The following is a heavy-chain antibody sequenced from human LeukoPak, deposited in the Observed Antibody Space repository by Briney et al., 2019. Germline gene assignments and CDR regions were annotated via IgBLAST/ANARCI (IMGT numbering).Heavy chain of an antibody. J-gene: IGHJ5*02. CDR2: IYYSGST. CDR3: ARADSRGGIINWFDP. D-gene: IGHD3-10*01. V-gene: IGHV4-39*07. CDR1: GGSISSSSYY. Sequence: PSETLSLTCTVSGGSISSSSYYWGWIRQPPGKGLEWIGSIYYSGSTYYNPSLKSRVTISVDTSKNQFSLKLSSVTAADTAVYYCARADSRGGIINWFDPWGQGTLVTVSS.